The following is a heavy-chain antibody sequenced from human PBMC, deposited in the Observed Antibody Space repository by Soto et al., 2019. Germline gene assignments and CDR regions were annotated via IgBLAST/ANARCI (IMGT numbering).Heavy chain of an antibody. V-gene: IGHV3-53*01. D-gene: IGHD3-22*01. Sequence: EVQLVESGGGLIQPGGSLRLSCAASGFTVSSNYMSWVRQAPGKGLEWVSVIYSGGSTYYADSVKGRFTISRDNSKNTLYLQMNSLRAEDTAVYYCARDRVESGYPEYFQHWGQGTLVPSPQ. J-gene: IGHJ1*01. CDR1: GFTVSSNY. CDR3: ARDRVESGYPEYFQH. CDR2: IYSGGST.